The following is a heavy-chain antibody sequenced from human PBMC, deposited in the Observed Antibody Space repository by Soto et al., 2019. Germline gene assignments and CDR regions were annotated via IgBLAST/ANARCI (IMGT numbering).Heavy chain of an antibody. CDR3: ARGRRYCSGGSCYTLQDV. Sequence: ASVKVSCKASVYTFTSYDINWVRQATGQGLEGMGWMNPNSGNTGYAQKFKGRVTMTRNTSISTAYMELSSLRSEDTAVYYCARGRRYCSGGSCYTLQDVWGQGTLVTVSS. J-gene: IGHJ4*02. V-gene: IGHV1-8*01. CDR2: MNPNSGNT. D-gene: IGHD2-15*01. CDR1: VYTFTSYD.